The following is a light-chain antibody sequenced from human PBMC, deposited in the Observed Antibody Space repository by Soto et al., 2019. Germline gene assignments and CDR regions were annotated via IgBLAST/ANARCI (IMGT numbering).Light chain of an antibody. CDR1: QTISTY. CDR2: DAS. Sequence: DIQMTQSPSSLSASVGDRVTITCRASQTISTYLNWYQQKPGKAPRLLIYDASSLLSGVPSRFSGSGSGTDFTLTIASLQPEDFSTYYWQQSDSTPDTFGQGTKVEI. J-gene: IGKJ2*01. CDR3: QQSDSTPDT. V-gene: IGKV1-39*01.